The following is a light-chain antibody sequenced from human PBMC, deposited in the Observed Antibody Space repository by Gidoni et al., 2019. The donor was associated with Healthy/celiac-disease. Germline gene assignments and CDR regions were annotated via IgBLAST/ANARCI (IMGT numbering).Light chain of an antibody. J-gene: IGKJ4*01. CDR3: QQYNSYPLT. V-gene: IGKV1-5*03. Sequence: QLTQSPSTLSASVGDRVTITCRASQSISSWLAWYQQKPGKAPTLLIYKASSLESGVPSKSSGRGAGTEFTFTIRSLQPDDIAIYYSQQYNSYPLTCGGGTKVEIK. CDR2: KAS. CDR1: QSISSW.